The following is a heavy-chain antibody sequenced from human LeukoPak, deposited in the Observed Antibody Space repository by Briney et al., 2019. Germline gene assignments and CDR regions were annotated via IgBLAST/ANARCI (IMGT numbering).Heavy chain of an antibody. Sequence: GESLRLSCAASGFTFSNYWMSWVRQGPGKGLEWVANTKQDESEKYYVDSVKGRFTISRDNAKNSLYLQMNSLRAEDTAVYYCARDKYGGSSWYYFDYWGQGTLVTVSS. CDR1: GFTFSNYW. CDR3: ARDKYGGSSWYYFDY. J-gene: IGHJ4*02. D-gene: IGHD6-13*01. CDR2: TKQDESEK. V-gene: IGHV3-7*01.